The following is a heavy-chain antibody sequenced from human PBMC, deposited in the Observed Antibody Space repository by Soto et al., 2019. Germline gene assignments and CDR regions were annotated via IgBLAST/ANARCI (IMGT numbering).Heavy chain of an antibody. CDR1: GFTVSSNY. CDR3: ARGYWAGGMDV. D-gene: IGHD2-8*02. J-gene: IGHJ6*02. CDR2: IYSDNKT. Sequence: EVQLVESGGGLIQSGGSLRLSCAASGFTVSSNYMNWVRQAPGKGLEWVSVIYSDNKTYYADSVKGRFTISRDKSKNKLYIQMNSLRAEDTAIYYCARGYWAGGMDVWGQGTTITVSS. V-gene: IGHV3-53*01.